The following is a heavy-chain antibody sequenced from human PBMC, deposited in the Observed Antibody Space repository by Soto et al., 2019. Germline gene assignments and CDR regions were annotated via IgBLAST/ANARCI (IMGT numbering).Heavy chain of an antibody. CDR2: IWYDGSNK. CDR1: GFTFSSYG. Sequence: QVQLVESGGGVVQPGRSLRLSCAASGFTFSSYGMHWVRQAPGKGLEWVAVIWYDGSNKYYADSVKGRFTISRDNSKNPLYLQMNSLRAEDTAVYYCARDRECSGGSCYSGWFDYWGQGTLVTVSS. J-gene: IGHJ4*02. V-gene: IGHV3-33*01. D-gene: IGHD2-15*01. CDR3: ARDRECSGGSCYSGWFDY.